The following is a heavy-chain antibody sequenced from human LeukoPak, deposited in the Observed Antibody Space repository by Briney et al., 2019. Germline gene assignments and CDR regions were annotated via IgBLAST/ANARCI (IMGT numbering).Heavy chain of an antibody. Sequence: GGSLRLSCAASGFTFSSYGMHWVRQAPGKGLEWVAVISYDGSNKYYADSVKGRFTISRDNSKNTLYLQMNSLRAEDTAVYCCAKNRDSSGWYPAGGDYWGQGTLVTISS. CDR3: AKNRDSSGWYPAGGDY. V-gene: IGHV3-30*18. D-gene: IGHD6-19*01. CDR2: ISYDGSNK. J-gene: IGHJ4*02. CDR1: GFTFSSYG.